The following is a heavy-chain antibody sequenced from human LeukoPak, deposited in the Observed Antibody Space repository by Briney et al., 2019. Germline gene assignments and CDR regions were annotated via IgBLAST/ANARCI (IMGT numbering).Heavy chain of an antibody. D-gene: IGHD4-17*01. CDR1: GGSISSGNYY. J-gene: IGHJ4*02. Sequence: SETLSLTCTVSGGSISSGNYYWSWIRQHPGRGLEWIAYIYYTGTTYYNPSLKSRVTLSLHTSDQFSLKLNSVTAADTAVYYCASGDYGDHGLLFGYWGQGTLVTVSS. V-gene: IGHV4-31*03. CDR2: IYYTGTT. CDR3: ASGDYGDHGLLFGY.